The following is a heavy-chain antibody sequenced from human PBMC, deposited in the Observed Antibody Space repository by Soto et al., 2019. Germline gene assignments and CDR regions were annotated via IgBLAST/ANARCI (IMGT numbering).Heavy chain of an antibody. J-gene: IGHJ4*02. CDR1: GASIITDNYF. Sequence: ETLSLTCTFSGASIITDNYFWVWIRQSPRRGLELIGSISYSGRTYDNPSLQSRVTISIDASKNQFSLKLTSVTTADTAVYYCARRRASDYGGNHHPYYFDRWGQGALVTVS. V-gene: IGHV4-39*01. D-gene: IGHD4-17*01. CDR3: ARRRASDYGGNHHPYYFDR. CDR2: ISYSGRT.